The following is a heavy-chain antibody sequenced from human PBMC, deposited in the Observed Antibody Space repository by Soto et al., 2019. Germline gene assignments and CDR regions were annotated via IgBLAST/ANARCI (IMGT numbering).Heavy chain of an antibody. CDR2: IYPSGGST. J-gene: IGHJ4*02. D-gene: IGHD3-10*01. Sequence: DSVKVSCKASGYTFTNYYMHWLRQAPGQGLEWMGIIYPSGGSTRNAQKFQGRVTMTRDTSTSTVYMELSSLRSEDTAVYYCARDFSGPMDYWGRGTLVTVSS. V-gene: IGHV1-46*01. CDR1: GYTFTNYY. CDR3: ARDFSGPMDY.